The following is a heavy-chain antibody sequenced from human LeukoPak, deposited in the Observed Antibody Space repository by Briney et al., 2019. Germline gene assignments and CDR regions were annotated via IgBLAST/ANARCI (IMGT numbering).Heavy chain of an antibody. J-gene: IGHJ6*02. CDR2: ISYDGSNK. CDR1: RFTFSSYG. V-gene: IGHV3-30*18. D-gene: IGHD6-25*01. CDR3: ANSGYYYGMDV. Sequence: GGSLRLSCAASRFTFSSYGMHWVRQAPGKGLEWVAVISYDGSNKYYADSVKGRFTISRDNSKNTLYLQMNSLRAEDTAVYYCANSGYYYGMDVWGQGTTVTVSS.